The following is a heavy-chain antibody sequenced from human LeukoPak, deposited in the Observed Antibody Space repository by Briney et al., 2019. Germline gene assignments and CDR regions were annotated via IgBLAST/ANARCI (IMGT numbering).Heavy chain of an antibody. J-gene: IGHJ1*01. D-gene: IGHD1-26*01. CDR2: MNSNSGNT. V-gene: IGHV1-8*01. CDR1: GYTFSSYD. Sequence: ASVKVSCKASGYTFSSYDIHWVRLAPGQGLEWMGWMNSNSGNTGSAQEFRDRVTMTKNTSISTAYIELSSLRSDDTGMYYCARGLYSGGYYFMGLWGQGTLVTVSS. CDR3: ARGLYSGGYYFMGL.